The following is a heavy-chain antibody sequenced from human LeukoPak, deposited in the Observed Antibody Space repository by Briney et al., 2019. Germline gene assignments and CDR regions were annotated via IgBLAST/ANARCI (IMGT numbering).Heavy chain of an antibody. V-gene: IGHV3-23*01. Sequence: GGSLRLSCAASGFTFSNYAMSWVRQAPGKGLEWVSSINGRGGSTYYADSVKGRFTISRDNSKNTLYLQMNSLRAEDTAVYYCAKLRYFDWPPVSWDYWGQGTLVTVSS. J-gene: IGHJ4*02. CDR1: GFTFSNYA. CDR2: INGRGGST. CDR3: AKLRYFDWPPVSWDY. D-gene: IGHD3-9*01.